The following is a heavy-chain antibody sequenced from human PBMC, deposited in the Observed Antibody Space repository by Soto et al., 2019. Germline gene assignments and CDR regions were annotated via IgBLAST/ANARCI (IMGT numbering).Heavy chain of an antibody. CDR1: CFTLYRYG. V-gene: IGHV1-18*01. Sequence: ASVKGSCQASCFTLYRYGNSWGGQAPGKRAELMGWISAYNGNTNYAQKLQGRVTMTTDTSTSTAYMELRSLRSDDTAVYYCARVWVVTMVRGASVAFDIWGQGTMVTVSS. CDR3: ARVWVVTMVRGASVAFDI. D-gene: IGHD3-10*01. J-gene: IGHJ3*02. CDR2: ISAYNGNT.